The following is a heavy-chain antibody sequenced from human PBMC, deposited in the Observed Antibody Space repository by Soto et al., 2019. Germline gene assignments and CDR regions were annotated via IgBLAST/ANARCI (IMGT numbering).Heavy chain of an antibody. V-gene: IGHV1-18*01. J-gene: IGHJ6*03. CDR3: ARMVRASTSDYELYMDV. CDR2: ISVDNGDT. CDR1: GYTFRSHG. D-gene: IGHD3-10*01. Sequence: QVELVQSGAEVKKPGASVKVSCKASGYTFRSHGISWVRQAPGQGLEWMGWISVDNGDTNYAQKLQGRVTVTTDSSTSTAYMELRSLRSEDTAVYYCARMVRASTSDYELYMDVWGKGPPVTVS.